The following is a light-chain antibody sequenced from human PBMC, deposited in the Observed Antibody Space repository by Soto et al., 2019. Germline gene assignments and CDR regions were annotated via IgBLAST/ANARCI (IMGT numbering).Light chain of an antibody. CDR1: QGIRND. Sequence: AIQMTQSPSSLSASVGDRVTITCRASQGIRNDLDWFQQKPGKAPKLLIYAASNLQSGVPARFSGSGSGTDFTLTISSLQSEDFGTYYCLQKDFYPFSFGPGTKVDIK. V-gene: IGKV1-6*01. J-gene: IGKJ3*01. CDR3: LQKDFYPFS. CDR2: AAS.